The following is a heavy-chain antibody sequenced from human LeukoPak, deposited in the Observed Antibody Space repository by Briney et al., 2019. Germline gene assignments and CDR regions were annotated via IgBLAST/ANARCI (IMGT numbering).Heavy chain of an antibody. V-gene: IGHV3-23*01. D-gene: IGHD3-10*01. Sequence: GGSLRLSCGGSGFSFSNYAMTWVRQAPGKGLEWVSSISGSGNTTFYADSVKGRFTMSRDNSKNTLYLQMNSLRAEDTAVYYCARDQITMVRGVIIKDYYYYYMDVWGKGTTVTVSS. CDR2: ISGSGNTT. CDR3: ARDQITMVRGVIIKDYYYYYMDV. CDR1: GFSFSNYA. J-gene: IGHJ6*03.